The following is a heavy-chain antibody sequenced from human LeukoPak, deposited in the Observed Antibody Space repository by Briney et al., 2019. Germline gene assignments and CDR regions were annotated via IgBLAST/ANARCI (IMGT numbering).Heavy chain of an antibody. CDR3: AKDQRGNCYGSGSQNWFDP. D-gene: IGHD3-10*01. Sequence: PGGSLRLSCAASGFTFSSYGMHWVRQAPGKGLEWVAVISYDGSNKYYADSVKGRFTISRDNSKNTLYLQMNSLRAEDTAVYYCAKDQRGNCYGSGSQNWFDPWGQGTLVTVSS. CDR1: GFTFSSYG. CDR2: ISYDGSNK. J-gene: IGHJ5*02. V-gene: IGHV3-30*18.